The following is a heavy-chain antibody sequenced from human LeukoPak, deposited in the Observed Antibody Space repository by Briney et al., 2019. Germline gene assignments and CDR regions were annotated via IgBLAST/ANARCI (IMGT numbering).Heavy chain of an antibody. CDR1: EFTFGDNA. CDR2: IRSKAYGGTT. J-gene: IGHJ6*03. V-gene: IGHV3-49*04. CDR3: TREVWPSTMDV. D-gene: IGHD2-8*01. Sequence: GGSLRLSCTASEFTFGDNAMSWVRQAPGKGLEWVGFIRSKAYGGTTEYAASVKGRFTISRDDSKSIAYLQMNSLKTEDTAVYYCTREVWPSTMDVWGKGTTVTVSS.